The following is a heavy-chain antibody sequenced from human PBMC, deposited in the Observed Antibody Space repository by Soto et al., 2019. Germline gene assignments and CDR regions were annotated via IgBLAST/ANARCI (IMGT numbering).Heavy chain of an antibody. V-gene: IGHV1-69*02. J-gene: IGHJ6*03. CDR3: AGVEGARTTNFYHYMDV. D-gene: IGHD2-8*01. CDR1: VGTFSDYN. Sequence: VQLVQSGAEVKRPGSSVKVSCKAPVGTFSDYNIAWVRQARGQGLEWMGRIIPKLGIINYAHKFQDRVRITADKATSTAYMELTSMRYEDTAVYFCAGVEGARTTNFYHYMDVWGEGTSVTVS. CDR2: IIPKLGII.